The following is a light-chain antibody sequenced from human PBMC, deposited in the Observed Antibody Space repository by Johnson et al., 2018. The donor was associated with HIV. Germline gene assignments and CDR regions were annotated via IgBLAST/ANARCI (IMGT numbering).Light chain of an antibody. CDR2: DNN. V-gene: IGLV1-51*01. CDR3: GTWDSGLSGGLYL. CDR1: SSNIGSNY. J-gene: IGLJ1*01. Sequence: HSVLTQPPSVSAAPGQKVTISCSGSSSNIGSNYVSWYQQLPGTAPKLLIYDNNKRPSGIPDRFSGSKSGTSATLGITGLQTGDEADYYCGTWDSGLSGGLYLFGPGTKVTVL.